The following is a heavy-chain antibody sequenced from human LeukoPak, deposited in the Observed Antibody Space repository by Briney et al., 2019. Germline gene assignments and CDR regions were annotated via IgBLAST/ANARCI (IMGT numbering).Heavy chain of an antibody. CDR2: ISSSSSTI. CDR1: GFTFSSYS. Sequence: GGSLRLSCAASGFTFSSYSMNWVRQAPGKGLEWVSYISSSSSTIYYADSVKGRFTISRDNAKNSLYLQMNSLRAEDTAVYYCARDHGDPTVVDPVFDYWGQGTLVTVSS. CDR3: ARDHGDPTVVDPVFDY. D-gene: IGHD4-23*01. J-gene: IGHJ4*02. V-gene: IGHV3-48*04.